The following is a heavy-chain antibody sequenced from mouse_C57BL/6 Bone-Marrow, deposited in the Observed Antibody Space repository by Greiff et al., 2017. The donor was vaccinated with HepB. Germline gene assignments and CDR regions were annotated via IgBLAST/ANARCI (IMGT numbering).Heavy chain of an antibody. CDR1: GFTFSDYG. D-gene: IGHD6-1*01. CDR3: ATSSETGAMDY. Sequence: DVMLVESGGGLVKPGGSLKLSCAASGFTFSDYGMHWVRQAPEKGLEWVAYISSGSSTIYYADTVKGRFTISRDNAKNTLFLQMTSLRSEDTAMYYCATSSETGAMDYWGQGTSVTVSS. CDR2: ISSGSSTI. V-gene: IGHV5-17*01. J-gene: IGHJ4*01.